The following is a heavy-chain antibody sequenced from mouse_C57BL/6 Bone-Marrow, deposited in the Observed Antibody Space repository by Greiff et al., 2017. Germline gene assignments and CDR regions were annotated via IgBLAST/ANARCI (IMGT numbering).Heavy chain of an antibody. CDR3: ARDYYGSSLFAY. CDR2: IHPNSGST. D-gene: IGHD1-1*01. Sequence: QVQLQQPGAELVKPGASVKLSCKASGYTFTSYWMHWVKQRPGQGLEWIGMIHPNSGSTNYNEKFKSKATLTVDKSSSTAYMQLSSLTSEDSAVYYGARDYYGSSLFAYGGQGTLVTVSA. V-gene: IGHV1-64*01. J-gene: IGHJ3*01. CDR1: GYTFTSYW.